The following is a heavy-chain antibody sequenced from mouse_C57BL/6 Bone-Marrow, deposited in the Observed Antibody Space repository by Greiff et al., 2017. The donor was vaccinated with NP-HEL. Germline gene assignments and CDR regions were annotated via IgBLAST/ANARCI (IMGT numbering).Heavy chain of an antibody. Sequence: EVQVVESGGGLVQPGGSLKLSCAASGFTFSDYGMAWVRQAPRKGPEWVAFLSNLAYSIYYADTVTGRFTISRENAKNTLYLEMSSLRSEDTAMYYCARDGYYPYAMDYWGQGTSVTVSS. CDR3: ARDGYYPYAMDY. CDR1: GFTFSDYG. CDR2: LSNLAYSI. D-gene: IGHD2-3*01. V-gene: IGHV5-15*01. J-gene: IGHJ4*01.